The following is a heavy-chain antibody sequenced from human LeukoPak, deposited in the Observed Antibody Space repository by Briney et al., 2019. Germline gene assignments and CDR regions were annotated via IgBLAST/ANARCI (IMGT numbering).Heavy chain of an antibody. Sequence: ASVKVSCKASGYTFTSHYMHWVRQAPGQGLEWMGIINPSGGSTSYAQKFQGRVTMTRDMSTSTVYMELSSLRSEDTAVYYCAREVVTAIQEDWFDPWGQGTLVTVSS. J-gene: IGHJ5*02. CDR1: GYTFTSHY. CDR3: AREVVTAIQEDWFDP. D-gene: IGHD2-21*02. V-gene: IGHV1-46*01. CDR2: INPSGGST.